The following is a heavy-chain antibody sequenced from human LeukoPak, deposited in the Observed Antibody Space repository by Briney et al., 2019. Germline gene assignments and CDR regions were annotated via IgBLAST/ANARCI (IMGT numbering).Heavy chain of an antibody. CDR3: AREGYCSSTSCYEVGWFDP. CDR1: GFTFSSYE. V-gene: IGHV3-48*03. D-gene: IGHD2-2*01. Sequence: GGSLRLSCAASGFTFSSYEMNWVRQAPGKGLEWVSYISSSGITIYYAGSVKGRFTISRDNAKNSLYLQMNSLRAEDTAVYYCAREGYCSSTSCYEVGWFDPWAREPWSPSPQ. CDR2: ISSSGITI. J-gene: IGHJ5*02.